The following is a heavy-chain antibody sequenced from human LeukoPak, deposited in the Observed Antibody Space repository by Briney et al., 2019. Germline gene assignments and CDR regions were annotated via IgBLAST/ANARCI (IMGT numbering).Heavy chain of an antibody. CDR2: IKQDGSEK. CDR1: GLTFSSYW. Sequence: GGSLRLSCTASGLTFSSYWTSWVRQAPGKGLEWVANIKQDGSEKDYVDSVRGRFTIFRDNAKNSVYLQMNSLRAEDTAVYYCARDPFVGFDYWGQGTLVTVSS. D-gene: IGHD6-6*01. CDR3: ARDPFVGFDY. V-gene: IGHV3-7*03. J-gene: IGHJ4*02.